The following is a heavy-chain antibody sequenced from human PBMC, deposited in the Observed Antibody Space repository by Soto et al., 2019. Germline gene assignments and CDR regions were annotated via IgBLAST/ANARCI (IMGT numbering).Heavy chain of an antibody. CDR3: ARADCTGAYCYSWRFNYGVDV. CDR1: GFTFNTYG. D-gene: IGHD2-15*01. J-gene: IGHJ6*02. CDR2: IWYDGSNK. V-gene: IGHV3-33*08. Sequence: QVQLVESGGGVVQPGGSLRLSCTTSGFTFNTYGMHWVRQAPGKGLEWVAIIWYDGSNKYYADSVKGGFTISRDNSKNSLYLQMNSLGAEETALYYCARADCTGAYCYSWRFNYGVDVWGQGTTVTVSS.